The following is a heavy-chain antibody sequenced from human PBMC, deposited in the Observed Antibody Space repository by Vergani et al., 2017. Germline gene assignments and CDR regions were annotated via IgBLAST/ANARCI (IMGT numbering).Heavy chain of an antibody. CDR1: DSSIMTNPY. CDR2: IHYSGDT. V-gene: IGHV4-38-2*01. D-gene: IGHD3-10*01. J-gene: IGHJ6*02. Sequence: QVQLQESGPGLVKPSETLTLTCDVSDSSIMTNPYWGWFRQSPGKGLEWIGCIHYSGDTHYNSSLKSRVSISIVSSSKFSLSLTSVTAADTAIYYVARHRVSGGFFPSSYFYGMDVWGHGTTVTVSS. CDR3: ARHRVSGGFFPSSYFYGMDV.